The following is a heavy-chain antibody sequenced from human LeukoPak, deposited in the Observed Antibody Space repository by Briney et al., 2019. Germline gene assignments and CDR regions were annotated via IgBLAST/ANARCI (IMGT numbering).Heavy chain of an antibody. V-gene: IGHV1-18*01. J-gene: IGHJ4*02. D-gene: IGHD3-10*01. CDR2: ISAYNGNT. Sequence: ASVKVSCKASGYTFTSYGISWVRQAPGQGLEWMGWISAYNGNTNYAQKLQGRVTMTTDTSTSTAYMELRSLRSEDTAVYYCARRTYYYGSGSYSYYFDYWGQGTLVTVSS. CDR1: GYTFTSYG. CDR3: ARRTYYYGSGSYSYYFDY.